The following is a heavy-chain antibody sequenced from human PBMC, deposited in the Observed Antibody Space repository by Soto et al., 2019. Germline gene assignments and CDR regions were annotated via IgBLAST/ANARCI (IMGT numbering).Heavy chain of an antibody. D-gene: IGHD4-4*01. CDR1: GFDSSDYS. Sequence: HVELEESGGGLVTPGGSLRLSCAASGFDSSDYSMTWIRQAPGKGLEWVSYISQSGSTTYYTDSVKGRFAVSRDDAKNSLYLQMNSLRVEDTAVYYCARVTRYTYSNYDWLDPWGQGTLVTVSS. CDR3: ARVTRYTYSNYDWLDP. J-gene: IGHJ5*02. CDR2: ISQSGSTT. V-gene: IGHV3-11*01.